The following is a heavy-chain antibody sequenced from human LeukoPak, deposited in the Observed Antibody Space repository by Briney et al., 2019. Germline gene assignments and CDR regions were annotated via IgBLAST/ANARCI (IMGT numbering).Heavy chain of an antibody. CDR3: ARQTGSGLFILP. Sequence: SETLSLTCTVSNYSITSGYYWGWIRQPPGKGLEWIGSIYYSGNTYYNASLKSQVSISIDTSKNQFSLRLTSVTAADTAVYYCARQTGSGLFILPGGQGTLVTVSS. CDR2: IYYSGNT. CDR1: NYSITSGYY. J-gene: IGHJ4*02. D-gene: IGHD3/OR15-3a*01. V-gene: IGHV4-38-2*02.